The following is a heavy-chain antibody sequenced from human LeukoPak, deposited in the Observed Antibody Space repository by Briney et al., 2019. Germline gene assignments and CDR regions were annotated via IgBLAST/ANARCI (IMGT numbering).Heavy chain of an antibody. J-gene: IGHJ4*02. CDR2: ISGSGANT. V-gene: IGHV3-23*01. CDR1: GFTFSSYA. D-gene: IGHD5-18*01. Sequence: PGGSLRLSCAASGFTFSSYAMSWARQAPGKGLEWVSAISGSGANTYYTDSVRGRFTISRDNSKNTVYLQMNSLRAEDTAVYYCATLSGDSHGYDYWGLGTLVTVSS. CDR3: ATLSGDSHGYDY.